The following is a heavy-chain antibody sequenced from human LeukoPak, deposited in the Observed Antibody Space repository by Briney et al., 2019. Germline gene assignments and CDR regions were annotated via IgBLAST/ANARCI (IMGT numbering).Heavy chain of an antibody. V-gene: IGHV4-39*01. CDR3: ASSGSYLYYFDY. J-gene: IGHJ4*02. D-gene: IGHD1-26*01. CDR2: IYYSGST. CDR1: GGSISSSSYY. Sequence: SETLSLTCTVSGGSISSSSYYWGWIRQPPGKGLEWIGSIYYSGSTYYNLSLKSRVTISVDTSKNQFSLKLSSVTAADTAVYYCASSGSYLYYFDYWGQGTLVTVSS.